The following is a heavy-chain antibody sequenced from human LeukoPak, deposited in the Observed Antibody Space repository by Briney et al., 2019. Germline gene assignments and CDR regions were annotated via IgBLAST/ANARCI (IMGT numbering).Heavy chain of an antibody. CDR1: GDSVSSNSAA. J-gene: IGHJ4*02. V-gene: IGHV6-1*01. Sequence: SQTLSLTCALSGDSVSSNSAAWNWIRQSPSGGLEWLGRTYYRSKWYNDYAVSVKSRITINPDTSKNQFSLQLNSVTPEDTAVYYCARDKSSGWYGGHYFDYWGQGTLVTVSS. D-gene: IGHD6-19*01. CDR3: ARDKSSGWYGGHYFDY. CDR2: TYYRSKWYN.